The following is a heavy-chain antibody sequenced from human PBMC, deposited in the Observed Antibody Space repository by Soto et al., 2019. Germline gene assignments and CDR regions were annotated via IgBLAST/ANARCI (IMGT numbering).Heavy chain of an antibody. J-gene: IGHJ4*02. Sequence: PGGSLRLSCAASGFTFSSYGMHWVRQAPGKGLEWVAVIWYDGSNKYYADSVKGRFTISRDNSKNTLYLQMNSLRAEDTAVYYCARDGYYDFWSGYPQGPFDYWGQGTLVTVSS. CDR3: ARDGYYDFWSGYPQGPFDY. V-gene: IGHV3-33*01. D-gene: IGHD3-3*01. CDR1: GFTFSSYG. CDR2: IWYDGSNK.